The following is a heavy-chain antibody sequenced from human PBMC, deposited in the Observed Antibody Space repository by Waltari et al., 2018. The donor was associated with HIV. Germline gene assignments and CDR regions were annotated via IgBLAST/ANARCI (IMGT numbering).Heavy chain of an antibody. V-gene: IGHV3-20*03. CDR2: IDWDGGTK. CDR3: TRDGPYYYFGFDV. Sequence: PERGLEWVAGIDWDGGTKGYADFARGRFVISRDNAKNIAFLEMNSLRVDDTALYYCTRDGPYYYFGFDVWGPGTAVTVSS. D-gene: IGHD3-16*01. J-gene: IGHJ6*02.